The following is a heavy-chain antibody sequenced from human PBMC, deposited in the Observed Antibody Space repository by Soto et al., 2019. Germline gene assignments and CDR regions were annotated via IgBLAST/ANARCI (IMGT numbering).Heavy chain of an antibody. V-gene: IGHV4-59*01. Sequence: SETLSLTCTVSGGSISSYYWSWIRQPPGKGLEWIGYIYYSGSTNYNPSLKSRVTISVDTSKNQFSLKLGFVTAADTAVYYCARVRGGYCSSTSCYAGVYYYYYMDVWGKGTTVTVSS. J-gene: IGHJ6*03. CDR3: ARVRGGYCSSTSCYAGVYYYYYMDV. CDR2: IYYSGST. D-gene: IGHD2-2*01. CDR1: GGSISSYY.